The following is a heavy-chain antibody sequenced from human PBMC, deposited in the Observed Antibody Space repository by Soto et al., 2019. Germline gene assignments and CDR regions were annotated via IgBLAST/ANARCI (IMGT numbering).Heavy chain of an antibody. V-gene: IGHV4-59*01. CDR1: GGSISSYY. CDR3: ARDHYYYYGMDV. CDR2: IYYSGST. Sequence: LSLTCTVSGGSISSYYWSWIRQPPGKGLEWIGYIYYSGSTNYNPSLKSRVTISVDTSKNQFSLKLSSVTAADTAVYYCARDHYYYYGMDVWGQGTTVTVSS. J-gene: IGHJ6*02.